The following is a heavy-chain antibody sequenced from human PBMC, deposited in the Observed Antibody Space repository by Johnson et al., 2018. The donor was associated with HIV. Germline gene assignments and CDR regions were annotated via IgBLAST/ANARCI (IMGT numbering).Heavy chain of an antibody. CDR1: GFTVSTSY. D-gene: IGHD6-19*01. J-gene: IGHJ3*02. V-gene: IGHV3-66*01. CDR3: ARDREYGLAWGWALDI. Sequence: VQLVESGGGLVQPGGSLRLSCAVSGFTVSTSYMTWVRQAPGKGLDWVAVIFNSGTTYYADSVKGRFIISRDNSKNTLYLQTNSLRGEDTAVYYCARDREYGLAWGWALDIWGQGTMVTVSS. CDR2: IFNSGTT.